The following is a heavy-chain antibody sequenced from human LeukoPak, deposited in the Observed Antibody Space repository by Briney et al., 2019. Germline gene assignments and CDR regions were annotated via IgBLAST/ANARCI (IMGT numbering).Heavy chain of an antibody. J-gene: IGHJ4*02. CDR2: ISWNSGTT. CDR3: ARRGNGYDSHFDY. V-gene: IGHV3-9*01. D-gene: IGHD5-12*01. CDR1: GFTFKDYA. Sequence: PGRSLRLSCTASGFTFKDYAMYWVRQAPGKGLEWVSGISWNSGTTDYADSVKGRFTISRDNAKNSLYLQMNSLRAEDTAVYYCARRGNGYDSHFDYWGQGTLVTVSS.